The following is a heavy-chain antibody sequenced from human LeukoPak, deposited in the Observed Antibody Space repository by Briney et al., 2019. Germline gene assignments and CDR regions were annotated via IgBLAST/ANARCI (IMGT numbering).Heavy chain of an antibody. Sequence: PSETLSLTRTVSGGSISSYYWSWIRQPPGKGLEWIGYIYYSGSTNYNPSLKSRVTISVDTSKNQFSLKLSSVTAADTAVYYCARDYDFWSGYYVGRDAFDIWGQGTMVTVSS. CDR1: GGSISSYY. D-gene: IGHD3-3*01. CDR2: IYYSGST. V-gene: IGHV4-59*12. CDR3: ARDYDFWSGYYVGRDAFDI. J-gene: IGHJ3*02.